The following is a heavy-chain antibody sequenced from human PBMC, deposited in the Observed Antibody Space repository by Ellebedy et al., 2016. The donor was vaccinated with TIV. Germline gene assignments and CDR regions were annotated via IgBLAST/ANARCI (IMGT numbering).Heavy chain of an antibody. Sequence: SGPTLVKPTQTLTLTCTLSGLSVSSNGMRVNWIRQPPGKALEWLARIDWDDDRFYRTSLKTRLTIFKDTSKNQVVLTMTNMDPVDTAMYYCALIRSDAFDIWGQGTMVTVSS. V-gene: IGHV2-70*04. CDR3: ALIRSDAFDI. J-gene: IGHJ3*02. CDR2: IDWDDDR. CDR1: GLSVSSNGMR.